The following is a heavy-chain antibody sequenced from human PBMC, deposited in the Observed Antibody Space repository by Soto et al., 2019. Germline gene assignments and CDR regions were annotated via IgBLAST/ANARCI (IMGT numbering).Heavy chain of an antibody. J-gene: IGHJ6*02. CDR3: ALGYCSSTSCSYGMDV. Sequence: PSETLSLTCAVYGGSLSGYYWSWIRQPPGKGLEWIGEINHSGSTNYNPSLKSRVTISVDRSKNQFSLKLSSVTAADTAVYYCALGYCSSTSCSYGMDVWGQGTTVTVSS. CDR2: INHSGST. D-gene: IGHD2-2*01. V-gene: IGHV4-34*01. CDR1: GGSLSGYY.